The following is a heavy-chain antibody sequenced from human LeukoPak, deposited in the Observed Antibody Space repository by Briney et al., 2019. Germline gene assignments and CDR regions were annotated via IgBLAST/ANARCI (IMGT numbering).Heavy chain of an antibody. CDR2: IYHSGST. Sequence: SGTLSLTCAVSGGSISSSNWWSWVRQPPGKGLEWIGEIYHSGSTYYNPSLKSRVTISVDTSKNQFSLKLSSVTAADTAVYYCAREWGYCSSTSCQGAFDIWGQGTMVTVSS. J-gene: IGHJ3*02. CDR3: AREWGYCSSTSCQGAFDI. V-gene: IGHV4-4*02. CDR1: GGSISSSNW. D-gene: IGHD2-2*01.